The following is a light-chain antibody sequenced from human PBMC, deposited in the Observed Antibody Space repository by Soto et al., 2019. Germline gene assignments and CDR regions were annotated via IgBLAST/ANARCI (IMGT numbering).Light chain of an antibody. CDR2: GAS. CDR1: QSVSSN. V-gene: IGKV3-15*01. Sequence: DIVMTQSPATLSVSPGERATLSCRASQSVSSNLAWYQQKPGQAPRLLIYGASTRATGIPARFSGSGSGTEFTLTISSLQSEDFAFYYCQQYNNWPPWPFGQGTKVEIK. CDR3: QQYNNWPPWP. J-gene: IGKJ1*01.